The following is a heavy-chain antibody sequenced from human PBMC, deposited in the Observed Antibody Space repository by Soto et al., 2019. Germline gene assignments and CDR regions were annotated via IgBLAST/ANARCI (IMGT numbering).Heavy chain of an antibody. J-gene: IGHJ6*02. V-gene: IGHV3-30*18. CDR2: ISYDGSNK. D-gene: IGHD3-3*01. CDR3: AKEGITIFGVVTAYGMDV. CDR1: GFTFSSYG. Sequence: QVQLVESGGGVVQPGRSLRLSCAASGFTFSSYGMHWVRQAPGKGLEWVAVISYDGSNKYYADSVKGRFTISRDNSKNTLYLQMNSLRAEDTAVYYCAKEGITIFGVVTAYGMDVWGQGTTVTVSS.